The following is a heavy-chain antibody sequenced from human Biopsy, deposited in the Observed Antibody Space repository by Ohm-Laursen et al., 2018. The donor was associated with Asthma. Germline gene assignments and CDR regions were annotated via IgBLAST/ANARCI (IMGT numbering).Heavy chain of an antibody. D-gene: IGHD4-23*01. J-gene: IGHJ3*02. Sequence: SLRLSCTASRFTYEMHWVRQAPGKGLEWVAVISYDGSSIYYADSVKGRFTISRDNSRNTLYLQMNSLRVEDTAIYYCARTHERWTSIQDDALDIWGQGTMVIVSS. CDR1: RFTYE. V-gene: IGHV3-30-3*01. CDR2: ISYDGSSI. CDR3: ARTHERWTSIQDDALDI.